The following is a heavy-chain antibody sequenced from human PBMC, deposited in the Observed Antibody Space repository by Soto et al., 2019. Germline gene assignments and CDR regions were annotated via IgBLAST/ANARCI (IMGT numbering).Heavy chain of an antibody. CDR2: ISAYNGNT. V-gene: IGHV1-18*01. CDR3: ARDIPQDTVVENPHPNWFDP. J-gene: IGHJ5*02. Sequence: ASVKVSCKASGYAFTSYGISWVRQAPGQGLEWMGWISAYNGNTNYAQKLQGRVTMTTDTSTSTAYMELRSLRSDDTAVYYCARDIPQDTVVENPHPNWFDPWGQGTLVTVSS. CDR1: GYAFTSYG. D-gene: IGHD2-15*01.